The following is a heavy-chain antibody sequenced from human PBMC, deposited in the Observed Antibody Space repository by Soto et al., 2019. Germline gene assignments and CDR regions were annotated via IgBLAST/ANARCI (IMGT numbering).Heavy chain of an antibody. CDR2: VDYSGST. V-gene: IGHV4-39*01. CDR1: GGSISSTSSY. CDR3: ARLPTGGMDV. Sequence: QVLLQESGPGLVKPSETLSLTCTVSGGSISSTSSYWGWIRQPPGQGLEWVACVDYSGSTYYKPSLKSRVTISVDTSKNQFSLKLSSVTAADSAVYYCARLPTGGMDVCGQGTTVTVSS. J-gene: IGHJ6*02.